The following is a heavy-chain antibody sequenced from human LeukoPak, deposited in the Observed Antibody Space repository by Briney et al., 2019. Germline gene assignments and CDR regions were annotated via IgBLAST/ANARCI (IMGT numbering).Heavy chain of an antibody. J-gene: IGHJ3*01. CDR3: GRRVSARSDGNGYYYGHDAFDA. Sequence: PETLSLTCSVSGDSISSSYWSWIRQPPGKGREWIGNIYNSANTNYNPSLQSRVTMPLDPSKRQFSLRLTSVRAADTAVYYCGRRVSARSDGNGYYYGHDAFDAWGQGTLVTVSS. CDR1: GDSISSSY. CDR2: IYNSANT. V-gene: IGHV4-59*08. D-gene: IGHD3-22*01.